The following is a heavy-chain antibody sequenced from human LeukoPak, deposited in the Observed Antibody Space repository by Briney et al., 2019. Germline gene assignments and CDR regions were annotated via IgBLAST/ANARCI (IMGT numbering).Heavy chain of an antibody. CDR3: ASDSSGYYYDLDY. V-gene: IGHV3-73*01. J-gene: IGHJ4*02. CDR2: IRSKANSYAT. D-gene: IGHD3-22*01. Sequence: GGSLRLSCAASGFTFSGSAMHWVRQASGKGLEWVGRIRSKANSYATAYAASVKGRFTISRDDSKNTAYLQMNSLKTEDTAVYYCASDSSGYYYDLDYWGQGTLVTVSS. CDR1: GFTFSGSA.